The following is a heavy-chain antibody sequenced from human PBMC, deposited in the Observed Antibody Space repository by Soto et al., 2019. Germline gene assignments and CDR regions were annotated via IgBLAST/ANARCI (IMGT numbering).Heavy chain of an antibody. CDR3: ARLNLDYFWSGYYPGLFAS. CDR2: IYPGDSDT. J-gene: IGHJ5*01. V-gene: IGHV5-51*01. CDR1: GYSFTSYW. Sequence: GEAMKISCKGSGYSFTSYWIGWVRQMPGKGLEWMGIIYPGDSDTRYSPSFQGQVTISADKSISTAYLQWSSLKASDTAMYYCARLNLDYFWSGYYPGLFASCGQGTLVTVSS. D-gene: IGHD3-3*01.